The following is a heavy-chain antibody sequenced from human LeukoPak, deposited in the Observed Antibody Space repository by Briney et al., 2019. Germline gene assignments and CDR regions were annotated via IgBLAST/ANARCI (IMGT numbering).Heavy chain of an antibody. V-gene: IGHV4-39*01. CDR2: IYYSGST. Sequence: SETLSLTCTVSGGSISSSSYYLGWIRQPPGKGLEWIGSIYYSGSTYYNPSLESRVTISVDTSKNQFSLKLSSVTAADTAVYYCVGFPDCYWGQGTLVTVSS. CDR3: VGFPDCY. CDR1: GGSISSSSYY. D-gene: IGHD2-15*01. J-gene: IGHJ4*02.